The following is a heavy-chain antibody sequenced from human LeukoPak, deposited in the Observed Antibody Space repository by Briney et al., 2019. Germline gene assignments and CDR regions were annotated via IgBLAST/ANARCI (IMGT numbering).Heavy chain of an antibody. Sequence: SETLSLTCTVSSGSINSYYWGWVRQPAGRGLEWIGRIYTTGDTYYNPSLKTRLTLSVDTSKRQFSLTLRSVTAADTAIYYCARDLGYSASYWGQGTLVTVSS. CDR2: IYTTGDT. D-gene: IGHD3-22*01. CDR1: SGSINSYY. J-gene: IGHJ4*02. CDR3: ARDLGYSASY. V-gene: IGHV4-4*07.